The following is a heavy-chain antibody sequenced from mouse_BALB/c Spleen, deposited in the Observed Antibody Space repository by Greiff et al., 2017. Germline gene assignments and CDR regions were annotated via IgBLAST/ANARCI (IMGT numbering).Heavy chain of an antibody. CDR3: ARHGNYDWYFDV. J-gene: IGHJ1*01. CDR1: GFTFSSYY. V-gene: IGHV5-6-2*01. CDR2: INSNGGST. D-gene: IGHD2-1*01. Sequence: EVHLVESGGGLVKLGGSLKLSCAASGFTFSSYYMSWVRQTPEKRLELVAAINSNGGSTYYPDTVKGRFTISRDNAKNTLYLQMSSLKSEDTALYYCARHGNYDWYFDVWGAGTTVTVSS.